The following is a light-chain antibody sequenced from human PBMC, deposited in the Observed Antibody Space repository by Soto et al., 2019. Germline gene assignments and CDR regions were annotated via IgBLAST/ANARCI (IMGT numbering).Light chain of an antibody. Sequence: DIQMTQSPSSLSASVGDRVTITCRASQSTYTFLNWYQQKPGKAPKLLIYGASNLQSGVSSRFSGGGSGTDFTLAICSLQPEDLAVYYCQQTYSVPLTFGQGTRLEIK. CDR3: QQTYSVPLT. CDR1: QSTYTF. CDR2: GAS. V-gene: IGKV1-39*01. J-gene: IGKJ5*01.